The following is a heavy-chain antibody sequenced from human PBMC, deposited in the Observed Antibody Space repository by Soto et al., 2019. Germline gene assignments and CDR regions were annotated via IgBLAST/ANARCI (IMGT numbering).Heavy chain of an antibody. J-gene: IGHJ4*02. CDR1: GGSVSNKTYY. D-gene: IGHD4-17*01. CDR2: VYYSGTT. Sequence: ETLSLTCSVSGGSVSNKTYYWSWIRQPPGKRLEWIGYVYYSGTTNYNPYLKSRVTISVDLSKNQFSLRLSSVTTADTALYYCARTTAVPNTLRSRYFFDYWGQGTLVTVSS. V-gene: IGHV4-61*01. CDR3: ARTTAVPNTLRSRYFFDY.